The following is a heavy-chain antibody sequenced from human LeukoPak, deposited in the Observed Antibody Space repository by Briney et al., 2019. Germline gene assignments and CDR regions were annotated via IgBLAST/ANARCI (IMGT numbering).Heavy chain of an antibody. CDR3: CRSVGTSVPHFFDD. V-gene: IGHV3-20*04. J-gene: IGHJ4*02. CDR2: INWNGATA. Sequence: GGSLRLSCTASGFTFDEFGFSWVRQAPGKGLEWVCGINWNGATAAYADAVKGRFTMSRDNAKASVYLEMNSLRAEDTAFYYCCRSVGTSVPHFFDDWGQGTLVTVSS. D-gene: IGHD7-27*01. CDR1: GFTFDEFG.